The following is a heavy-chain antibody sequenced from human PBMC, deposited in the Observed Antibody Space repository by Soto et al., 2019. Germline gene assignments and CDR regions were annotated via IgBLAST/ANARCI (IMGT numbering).Heavy chain of an antibody. CDR2: IHPGGSDT. CDR1: GDSFTTYI. Sequence: GEALKLSWKGSGDSFTTYIIVWVRQGPGEGLEGGGTIHPGGSDTRYSPSFQGPVTIYADKSISTTSLQWSSLKTSDTAMYYCARRAYCGGYCTRNHRHSFAMDVWGQGTTVTVSS. CDR3: ARRAYCGGYCTRNHRHSFAMDV. J-gene: IGHJ6*02. D-gene: IGHD2-21*02. V-gene: IGHV5-51*01.